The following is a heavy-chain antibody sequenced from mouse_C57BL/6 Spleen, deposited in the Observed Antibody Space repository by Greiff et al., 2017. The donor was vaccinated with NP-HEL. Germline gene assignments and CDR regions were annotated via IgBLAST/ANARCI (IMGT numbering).Heavy chain of an antibody. CDR3: ARRGYDYGYFDY. D-gene: IGHD2-4*01. V-gene: IGHV1-82*01. CDR1: GYAFSSSC. Sequence: QVQLQQSGPELVKPGASVKLSCKASGYAFSSSCMNWLKQRPGKGLEWIGRIYPGDGDPNYNGKFKGKAPLTADQSSSTAYMQLSSLTAEDSAVYFCARRGYDYGYFDYWGQGTTLTVSS. CDR2: IYPGDGDP. J-gene: IGHJ2*01.